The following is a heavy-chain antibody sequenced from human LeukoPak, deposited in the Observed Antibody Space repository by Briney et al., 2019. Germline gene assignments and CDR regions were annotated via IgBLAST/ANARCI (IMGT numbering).Heavy chain of an antibody. CDR1: DDSISNSRYY. J-gene: IGHJ5*02. D-gene: IGHD3-22*01. V-gene: IGHV4-39*01. CDR3: ARQTYYYDSTSRAYYYRPFDP. CDR2: IYYSGST. Sequence: SETLSLTCTVSDDSISNSRYYLGWIRQPPGKGLEWIATIYYSGSTYYNPSLKSRLTISVDTSKNQFSLILTSVTAADTAVYYCARQTYYYDSTSRAYYYRPFDPWGQGTLVTVSS.